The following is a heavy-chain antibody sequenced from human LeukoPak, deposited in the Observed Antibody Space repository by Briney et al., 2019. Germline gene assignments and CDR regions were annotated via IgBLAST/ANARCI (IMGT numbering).Heavy chain of an antibody. CDR3: ARHRKGGSYETDY. CDR1: GGSISSSSYY. V-gene: IGHV4-39*07. CDR2: IYYSGST. D-gene: IGHD1-26*01. J-gene: IGHJ4*02. Sequence: SETLSLTCTVSGGSISSSSYYWGWIRQPPGKGLEWIGSIYYSGSTYYNPSLKSRVTISVDTSKNQFSLKLSSVTAADTAVYYCARHRKGGSYETDYWGQGTLVTVSS.